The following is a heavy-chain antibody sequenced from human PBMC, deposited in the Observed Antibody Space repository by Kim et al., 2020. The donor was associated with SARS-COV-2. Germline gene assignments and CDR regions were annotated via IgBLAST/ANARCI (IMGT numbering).Heavy chain of an antibody. D-gene: IGHD3-3*01. V-gene: IGHV3-23*01. CDR2: IRGIGGTT. J-gene: IGHJ6*02. CDR3: AKEGGLRILEWLQSYGMDG. Sequence: GGSLRLSCAASGFSFSSYAMSWVRQAPGKGLEWVSAIRGIGGTTYYADSVKGRFTISRDNSNNTLFLQMNSLRADDTAVYYCAKEGGLRILEWLQSYGMDGWGQGTTVTVSS. CDR1: GFSFSSYA.